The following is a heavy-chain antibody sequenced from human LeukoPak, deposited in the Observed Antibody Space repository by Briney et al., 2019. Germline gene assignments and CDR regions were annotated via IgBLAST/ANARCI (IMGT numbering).Heavy chain of an antibody. CDR1: GGSFSGFY. Sequence: SETLSLTCAVYGGSFSGFYWSWIRQPPGKGLEWIGDINHSGGTNYIPSLKSRVTISVDTSKNHFSLKLTSVTAADTAVYFCARGTGYDSSNPYYYQYMDVWGKGTTVTVS. CDR2: INHSGGT. J-gene: IGHJ6*03. CDR3: ARGTGYDSSNPYYYQYMDV. V-gene: IGHV4-34*01. D-gene: IGHD3-22*01.